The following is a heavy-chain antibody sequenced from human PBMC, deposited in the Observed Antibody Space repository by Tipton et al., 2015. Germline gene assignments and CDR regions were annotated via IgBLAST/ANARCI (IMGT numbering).Heavy chain of an antibody. J-gene: IGHJ3*02. CDR3: ARILVGSTRSFDI. D-gene: IGHD3-22*01. Sequence: LSLTCTVSGGSIGSGIYYWGWIRQPPGKGLVWVSRISDGTNIHYADFVKGRFTISRDSAKNTVYLQMNSLSAEDTALYYCARILVGSTRSFDIWGQGTMVTVSS. CDR2: ISDGTNI. V-gene: IGHV3-74*01. CDR1: GGSIGSGIYY.